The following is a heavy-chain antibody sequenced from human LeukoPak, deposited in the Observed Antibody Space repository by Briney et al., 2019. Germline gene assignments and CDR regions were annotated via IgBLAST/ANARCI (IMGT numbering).Heavy chain of an antibody. Sequence: SETLSLACTVSGGSISSSSYYWGWIRQPPGKGLEWIGSIYYSGSTYYNPSLKSRVTISVDTSKNQFSLKLSSVTAADTAVYYCARCKDSSGQTSYLWGQGTLVTVSS. CDR1: GGSISSSSYY. CDR2: IYYSGST. V-gene: IGHV4-39*01. J-gene: IGHJ4*02. D-gene: IGHD3-22*01. CDR3: ARCKDSSGQTSYL.